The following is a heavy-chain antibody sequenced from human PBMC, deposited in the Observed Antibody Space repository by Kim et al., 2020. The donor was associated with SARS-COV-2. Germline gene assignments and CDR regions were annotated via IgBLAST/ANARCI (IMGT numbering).Heavy chain of an antibody. J-gene: IGHJ4*02. D-gene: IGHD3-10*01. V-gene: IGHV4-31*03. CDR2: IYNSGTT. CDR3: ARGLRPGSYTPPGY. CDR1: GASINRGGYY. Sequence: SETLSLTCNVSGASINRGGYYWAWIRQPSGKGLEFIGLIYNSGTTYYNPSLKSRLSMSVDASKTKFSLEVTSVTAADTAVYYCARGLRPGSYTPPGYWGQGALVSVS.